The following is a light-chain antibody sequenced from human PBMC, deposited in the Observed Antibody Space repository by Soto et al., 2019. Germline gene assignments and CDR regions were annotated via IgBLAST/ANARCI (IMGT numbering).Light chain of an antibody. J-gene: IGKJ4*01. CDR2: RAS. V-gene: IGKV1-13*02. CDR1: QAIGSA. Sequence: AVQLTQSPSSLSASVGDRVTITCRASQAIGSALVWYQHKPGKAPKVLINRASSLESGVPSRFSGSGPGTDFTLTIGSLQPEDFATYYCQHFNSYPLTFGGGTKV. CDR3: QHFNSYPLT.